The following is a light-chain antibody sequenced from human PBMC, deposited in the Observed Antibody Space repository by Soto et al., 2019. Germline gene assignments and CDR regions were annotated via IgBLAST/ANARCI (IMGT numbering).Light chain of an antibody. Sequence: EIVLTQSPGTLSLSPGERATLSCRASQSVSTSYLAWYQQKPGQAPRLLIYSASSRATDIPDRFSGSGSGTDFTLTISRLEHEDLAVYYCQEYGSSRTFGQGTKVEIK. CDR2: SAS. CDR1: QSVSTSY. CDR3: QEYGSSRT. J-gene: IGKJ1*01. V-gene: IGKV3-20*01.